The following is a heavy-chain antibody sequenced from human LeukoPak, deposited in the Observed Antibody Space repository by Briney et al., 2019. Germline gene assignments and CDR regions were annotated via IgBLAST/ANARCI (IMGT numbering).Heavy chain of an antibody. J-gene: IGHJ6*04. CDR1: GGSFSGYY. CDR3: ARVGVYQLLYRYYYYGMDV. D-gene: IGHD2-2*02. V-gene: IGHV4-34*01. CDR2: INHSGST. Sequence: SETLSLTCAVYGGSFSGYYWSWIRQPPGKGLEWIGEINHSGSTNYNPSLKSRVTISVDTSKNQSSLKLSSVTAADTAVYYCARVGVYQLLYRYYYYGMDVWGKGTTVTVSS.